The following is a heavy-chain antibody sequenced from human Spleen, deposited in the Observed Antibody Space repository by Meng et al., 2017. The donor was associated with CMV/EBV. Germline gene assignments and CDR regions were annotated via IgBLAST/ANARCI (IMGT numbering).Heavy chain of an antibody. CDR3: ARAYCGGDCYSTEEGYFDY. Sequence: GESLKISCAASGFTFDDYGMSWVRQVPGKGLEWVSGINWNGGNTGYADSVKGRFTISRDNAKNSLYLQMNSLRAEDTALYYCARAYCGGDCYSTEEGYFDYWGQGTLVTSPQ. V-gene: IGHV3-20*04. J-gene: IGHJ4*02. D-gene: IGHD2-21*01. CDR2: INWNGGNT. CDR1: GFTFDDYG.